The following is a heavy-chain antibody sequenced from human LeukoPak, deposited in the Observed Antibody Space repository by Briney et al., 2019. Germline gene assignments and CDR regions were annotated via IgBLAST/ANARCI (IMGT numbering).Heavy chain of an antibody. D-gene: IGHD3-3*01. CDR3: ASPYYDDAFDI. J-gene: IGHJ3*02. V-gene: IGHV4-38-2*01. Sequence: KPSETLSLTCAVSGYSISSGYYWGWIRQPPGKGLEWIGSIYHSGSTYYNPSLKSRVTISVDTSKNQFSLKLSSVTAADTAVYYCASPYYDDAFDIWGQGTMVTVSS. CDR1: GYSISSGYY. CDR2: IYHSGST.